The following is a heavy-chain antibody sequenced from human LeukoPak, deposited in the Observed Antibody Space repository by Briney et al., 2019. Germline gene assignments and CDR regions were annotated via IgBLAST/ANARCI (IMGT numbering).Heavy chain of an antibody. CDR1: GVTFSSYS. CDR3: ARDRFKQLGSYYYYMDV. Sequence: GGSLRLSCAASGVTFSSYSMNWVRQAPGKGLEWVSSISSSSSYIYYADSVKGRFTISRDNAKNSLYLQMNSLRAENTAVYYCARDRFKQLGSYYYYMDVWGKGTTVTVSS. D-gene: IGHD6-6*01. V-gene: IGHV3-21*01. CDR2: ISSSSSYI. J-gene: IGHJ6*03.